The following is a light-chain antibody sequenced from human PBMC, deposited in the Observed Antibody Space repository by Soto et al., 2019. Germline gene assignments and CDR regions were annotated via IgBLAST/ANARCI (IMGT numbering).Light chain of an antibody. J-gene: IGKJ4*01. CDR3: QQYNNWPLT. Sequence: EIVFTQSPATLSLSPGERATLSCRASQSVGGYLAWYQQRPGQAPRVLIYDASNRATGIPVRFSGSGSGTDFTLTISSLAPEDFAVYYCQQYNNWPLTVGGGTKVDIK. CDR2: DAS. V-gene: IGKV3-11*01. CDR1: QSVGGY.